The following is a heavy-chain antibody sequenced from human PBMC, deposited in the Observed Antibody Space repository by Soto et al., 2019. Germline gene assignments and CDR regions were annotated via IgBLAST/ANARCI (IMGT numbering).Heavy chain of an antibody. CDR2: IYYSGST. D-gene: IGHD5-18*01. V-gene: IGHV4-39*01. Sequence: LSLTCTVSGGSISSSSYYWGWIRQPPGKGLEWIGSIYYSGSTYYNPSLKSRVTISVDTSKNQFSLKLSSVTAADTAVYYCARTRAVDTAMVHFDYWGQGILVTVSS. CDR1: GGSISSSSYY. CDR3: ARTRAVDTAMVHFDY. J-gene: IGHJ4*02.